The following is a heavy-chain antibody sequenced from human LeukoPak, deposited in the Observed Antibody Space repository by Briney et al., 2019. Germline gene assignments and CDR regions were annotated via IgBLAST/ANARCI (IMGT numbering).Heavy chain of an antibody. CDR2: IYWNDVK. CDR3: VHETDDYGPN. J-gene: IGHJ4*02. Sequence: ESGPTLVKATQTLTLTCTFSGFSLTTSGVGVGWIRQPPGKALEWLALIYWNDVKRYRPSLKSRLSITKDTAKNQVVLTMTNMDPVDTGTYFCVHETDDYGPNWGQGTLVTVSS. CDR1: GFSLTTSGVG. D-gene: IGHD4-17*01. V-gene: IGHV2-5*04.